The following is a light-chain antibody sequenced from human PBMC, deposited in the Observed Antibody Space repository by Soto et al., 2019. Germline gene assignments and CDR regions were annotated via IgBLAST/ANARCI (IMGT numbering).Light chain of an antibody. CDR1: HSISTY. J-gene: IGKJ1*01. V-gene: IGKV1-39*01. CDR3: QQSYSNPKT. CDR2: GAS. Sequence: DIQMTQSPSSLSASIGDRVTITCPARHSISTYVNWYQQKPGKAPQLLIYGASSLQSGVPSRFSGRGSGTDFTLTISSLKPEDFATYYCQQSYSNPKTFGQGTKVQI.